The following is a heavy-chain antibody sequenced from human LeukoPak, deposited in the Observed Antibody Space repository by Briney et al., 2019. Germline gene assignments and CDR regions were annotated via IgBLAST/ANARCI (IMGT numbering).Heavy chain of an antibody. D-gene: IGHD3-10*01. J-gene: IGHJ3*02. V-gene: IGHV3-33*06. CDR3: AKENYFQGAFDI. Sequence: GGSLRLSCAASGFTFSSYGMHWVRQAPGKGLEWVAVIWYDGSNKYYADSVKGRFTISRDNSKNTLYLQMNSLRAEDTAMYYCAKENYFQGAFDIWGQGTMVTVSS. CDR1: GFTFSSYG. CDR2: IWYDGSNK.